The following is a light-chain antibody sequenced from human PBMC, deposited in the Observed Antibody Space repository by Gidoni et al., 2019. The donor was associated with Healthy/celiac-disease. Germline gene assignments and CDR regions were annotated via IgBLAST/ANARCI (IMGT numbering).Light chain of an antibody. V-gene: IGLV3-21*02. CDR1: SSGSKS. CDR2: DDS. CDR3: QVWDSSSDLGV. J-gene: IGLJ3*02. Sequence: YALPPPPSASVAPGQTARITRGGNSSGSKSVHWDQQKPGQAPVLVVYDDSDRPSGIPERFSGSNSGNTATLTISRVEAGDEADYYCQVWDSSSDLGVFGGGTKLTVL.